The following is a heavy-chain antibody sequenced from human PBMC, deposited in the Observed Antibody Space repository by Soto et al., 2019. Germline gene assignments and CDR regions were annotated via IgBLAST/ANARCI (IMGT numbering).Heavy chain of an antibody. D-gene: IGHD2-2*01. CDR3: ARAYIVVDRYGMDV. J-gene: IGHJ6*02. CDR1: GFTFSSYA. CDR2: IWYDGNNK. Sequence: QVELVESGGGVVQPGRSLRLSCAASGFTFSSYAMHWVRQAPGTGLEWVAAIWYDGNNKYYADSVKGRFTISRDNSMNTLYLQMNSLRAEDTAVYHCARAYIVVDRYGMDVWGQGTTVTVSS. V-gene: IGHV3-33*01.